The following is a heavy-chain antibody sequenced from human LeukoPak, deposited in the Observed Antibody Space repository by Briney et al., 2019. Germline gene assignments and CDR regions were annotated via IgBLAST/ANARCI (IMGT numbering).Heavy chain of an antibody. CDR3: ARGNYDYVWGSYRYRGTHFGY. Sequence: SETLSLTCTVSGGSISSYYWSWIRQPPGKGLEWIGYIYYSGSTNYNPSLKSRVTISVDTSKNQFSLKLSSVTAADTAVYYCARGNYDYVWGSYRYRGTHFGYWGQGTLVTVSS. J-gene: IGHJ4*02. CDR2: IYYSGST. CDR1: GGSISSYY. V-gene: IGHV4-59*01. D-gene: IGHD3-16*02.